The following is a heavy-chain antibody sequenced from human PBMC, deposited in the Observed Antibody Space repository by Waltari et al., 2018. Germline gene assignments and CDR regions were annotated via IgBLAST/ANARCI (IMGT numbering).Heavy chain of an antibody. CDR1: GFTFSSYS. J-gene: IGHJ4*02. V-gene: IGHV3-21*01. D-gene: IGHD5-18*01. CDR2: ISSSSSYI. CDR3: ARGYLGYRPGGGGFDY. Sequence: EVQLVESGGGLVTPGGSLRLSCAASGFTFSSYSRNWVRQAPGKGLEWVSSISSSSSYIYYADSVKGRFTISRDNAKNSLYLQMNSLRAEDTAVYYCARGYLGYRPGGGGFDYWGQGTLVTVSS.